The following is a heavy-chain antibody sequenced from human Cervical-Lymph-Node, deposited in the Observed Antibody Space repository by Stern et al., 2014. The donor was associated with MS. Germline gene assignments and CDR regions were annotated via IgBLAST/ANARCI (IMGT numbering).Heavy chain of an antibody. Sequence: EVQLEESGAEVKKPGESLKISCKGSRNSFSNYWIGWVRQIPGKGLEYMGIVFPAESDTRYNPTFQGQVTISVDKSISTAFLQWRSLKASDTAMYYCATLSHPTTDFDYWGQGTLVTVSS. V-gene: IGHV5-51*03. D-gene: IGHD4-17*01. CDR1: RNSFSNYW. CDR3: ATLSHPTTDFDY. CDR2: VFPAESDT. J-gene: IGHJ4*02.